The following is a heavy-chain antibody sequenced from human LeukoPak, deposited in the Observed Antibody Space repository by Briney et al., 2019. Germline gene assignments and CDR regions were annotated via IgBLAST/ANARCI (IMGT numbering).Heavy chain of an antibody. CDR2: INPNSGGT. Sequence: ASVKVSCKASGYTFTGYYMHWVRQAPGQGLEWMGWINPNSGGTNYAQKFQGRVTMTRDTSISTAYMELRSLRSDDTAVYYCARDGIVGARRSYYYYYMGVWGKGTTVTVSS. CDR1: GYTFTGYY. D-gene: IGHD1-26*01. J-gene: IGHJ6*03. V-gene: IGHV1-2*02. CDR3: ARDGIVGARRSYYYYYMGV.